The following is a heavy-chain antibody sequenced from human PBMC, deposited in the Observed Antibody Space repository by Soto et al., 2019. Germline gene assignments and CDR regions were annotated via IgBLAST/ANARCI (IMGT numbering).Heavy chain of an antibody. D-gene: IGHD3-3*01. V-gene: IGHV1-69*13. CDR3: ARPLATIFGVVIRPYYYGMDV. Sequence: AVKVSCKASGGTFSSYAISWVRQAPGQGLEWMGGIIPIFGTANYAQKFQGRVTITADESTSTAYMELSSLRSEDTAVYYCARPLATIFGVVIRPYYYGMDVWGQGTPVTVSS. CDR2: IIPIFGTA. CDR1: GGTFSSYA. J-gene: IGHJ6*02.